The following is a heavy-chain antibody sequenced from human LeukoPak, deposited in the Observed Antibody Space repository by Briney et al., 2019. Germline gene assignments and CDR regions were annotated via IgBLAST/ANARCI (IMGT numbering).Heavy chain of an antibody. CDR1: GGSISSSSYY. J-gene: IGHJ4*02. Sequence: SETLSLTCTVSGGSISSSSYYWGWIRQPPGKGLEWIGSNYYSGSTYYNPSLKSRVTISVDTSKNQFSLKLSSVTTADTAVYYCARLYSSSWYGENYFDYWGQGTLVTVSS. V-gene: IGHV4-39*01. CDR3: ARLYSSSWYGENYFDY. CDR2: NYYSGST. D-gene: IGHD6-13*01.